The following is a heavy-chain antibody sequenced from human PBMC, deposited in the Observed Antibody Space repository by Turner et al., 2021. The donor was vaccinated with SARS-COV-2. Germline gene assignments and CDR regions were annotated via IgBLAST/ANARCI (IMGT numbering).Heavy chain of an antibody. J-gene: IGHJ6*03. CDR3: ARDPNAGYYYMDV. CDR2: IWYDGSNK. V-gene: IGHV3-33*01. D-gene: IGHD2-8*01. Sequence: QEQLVESGGGVVQPGRSLRLSCAASGFTFSSYGMHWVRQAPGKGLEWVAVIWYDGSNKYYADSVKGRFTISRDNSKNTLYLQMNSLTAEDTAVYYCARDPNAGYYYMDVWGKGTTVTVSS. CDR1: GFTFSSYG.